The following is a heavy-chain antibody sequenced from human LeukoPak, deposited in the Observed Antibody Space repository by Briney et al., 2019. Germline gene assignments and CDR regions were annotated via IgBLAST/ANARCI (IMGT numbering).Heavy chain of an antibody. D-gene: IGHD2-2*01. CDR3: ARDRDIVVVPAAMLDY. CDR2: ISSSGSTI. J-gene: IGHJ4*02. Sequence: GGSLRLSCAASGFTFSDYYMSWIRQAPGKGLEWVSYISSSGSTIYYADSVKGRFTISRDNAKNSLYLQMNSLRAEDTAVYYCARDRDIVVVPAAMLDYWGQGTLVTVSS. V-gene: IGHV3-11*04. CDR1: GFTFSDYY.